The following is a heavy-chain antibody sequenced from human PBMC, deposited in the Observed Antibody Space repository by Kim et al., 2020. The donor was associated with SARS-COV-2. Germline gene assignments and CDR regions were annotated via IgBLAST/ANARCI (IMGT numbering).Heavy chain of an antibody. J-gene: IGHJ4*02. D-gene: IGHD3-22*01. CDR2: IYYSGST. CDR1: GGSISSSSYY. Sequence: SETLSLTCTVSGGSISSSSYYWGWIRQPPGKGLEWIGSIYYSGSTYYNPSLKSRVTISVDTSKNQFSLKLSSVTAADTAVYYCASRRGESSGYTSYYFDYWGQGTLVTVSS. CDR3: ASRRGESSGYTSYYFDY. V-gene: IGHV4-39*01.